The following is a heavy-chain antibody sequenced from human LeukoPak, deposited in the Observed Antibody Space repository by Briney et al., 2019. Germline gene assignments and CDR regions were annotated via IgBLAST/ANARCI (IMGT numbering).Heavy chain of an antibody. D-gene: IGHD2-2*01. V-gene: IGHV1-2*02. J-gene: IGHJ6*02. CDR2: INPNSGGT. Sequence: ASVKVSCKASGYTFTGYYMHWVRQAPGQGLEWMGWINPNSGGTNYAQKFQGRVTMTRDTSISTAYMELGRLRSDDTAVYYCAREAQYQLQHYGMDVWGQGTTVTVSS. CDR3: AREAQYQLQHYGMDV. CDR1: GYTFTGYY.